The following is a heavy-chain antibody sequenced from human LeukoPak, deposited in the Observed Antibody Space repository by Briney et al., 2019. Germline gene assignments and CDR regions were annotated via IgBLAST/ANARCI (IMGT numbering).Heavy chain of an antibody. CDR3: ARDLDGYNYFDY. Sequence: GGSLRLSCAASGFTLSRFGMHWVRQAPGKGLEWVALIWYDGSNKYYTDSVKGRFSISRDNSKNTLYLQMNSLRAEDTAVYYCARDLDGYNYFDYWGQGTLVTVSS. CDR2: IWYDGSNK. V-gene: IGHV3-33*01. CDR1: GFTLSRFG. J-gene: IGHJ4*02. D-gene: IGHD5-24*01.